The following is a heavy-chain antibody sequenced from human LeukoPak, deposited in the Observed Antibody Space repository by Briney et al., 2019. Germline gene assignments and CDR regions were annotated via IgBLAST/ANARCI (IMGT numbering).Heavy chain of an antibody. CDR1: GFPFSSYA. CDR2: ISSSSSFI. D-gene: IGHD2-15*01. Sequence: GGSLRLSCSASGFPFSSYAMHWVRQAPAKGLEWVTSISSSSSFIDYADSVKGRFTISRDNAKNSLYLHMNSLRAEDTAVYYCSREGCSGGSCLDYWGQGTLVTVSS. V-gene: IGHV3-21*01. CDR3: SREGCSGGSCLDY. J-gene: IGHJ4*02.